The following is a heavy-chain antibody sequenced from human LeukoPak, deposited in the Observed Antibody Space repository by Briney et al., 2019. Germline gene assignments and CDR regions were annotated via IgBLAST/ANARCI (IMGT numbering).Heavy chain of an antibody. V-gene: IGHV5-51*01. Sequence: GESLKISCKGSGYSFTSYWVGWVRHMPGKSLEWMGIIYPGDSDTRYSPSFQGQVTISVDKSISTAYLQWNSLKASDTAMYYCASGASWDTAMVHFDYWGQGTLVTVSS. CDR1: GYSFTSYW. CDR3: ASGASWDTAMVHFDY. CDR2: IYPGDSDT. D-gene: IGHD5-18*01. J-gene: IGHJ4*02.